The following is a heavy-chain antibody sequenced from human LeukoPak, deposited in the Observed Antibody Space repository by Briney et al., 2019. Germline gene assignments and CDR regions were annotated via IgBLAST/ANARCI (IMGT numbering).Heavy chain of an antibody. CDR3: ARDPHSDKSLDY. J-gene: IGHJ4*02. CDR2: INPSGGST. Sequence: ASVKVSCKASGYTFTSYYMHSVRQAPGQGLEWMGIINPSGGSTSYAQKFQGRVTMTRDTSTSTVYMELSSLRSEDTAVYYCARDPHSDKSLDYWGQGTLVTVSS. V-gene: IGHV1-46*01. CDR1: GYTFTSYY.